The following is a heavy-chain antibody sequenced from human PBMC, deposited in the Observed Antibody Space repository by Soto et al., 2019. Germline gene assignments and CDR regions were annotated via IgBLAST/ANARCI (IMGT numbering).Heavy chain of an antibody. D-gene: IGHD2-15*01. CDR1: GLTITGKKY. Sequence: GESLRLSCAALGLTITGKKYMSWVRQAPGRGLEWVSALYDVDGTYYADSVKGRCTISRDSSKTIVFLQMTNLGPDDTAVYYCATWLLREHAYDIWGLGTTVTVSS. CDR2: LYDVDGT. V-gene: IGHV3-53*01. CDR3: ATWLLREHAYDI. J-gene: IGHJ3*02.